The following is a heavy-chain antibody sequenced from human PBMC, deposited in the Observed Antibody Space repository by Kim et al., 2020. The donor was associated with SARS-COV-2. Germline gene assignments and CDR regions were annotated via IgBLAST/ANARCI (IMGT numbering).Heavy chain of an antibody. CDR2: INPSGGST. Sequence: ASVKVSCKASGYTFTSYYMHWVRQAPGQGLEWMGIINPSGGSTSYAQKFQGRVTMTRDTSTSTVYMELSSLRSEDTAVYYCARETFLSRYYYYGMDVWGQGTTVTVSS. J-gene: IGHJ6*02. CDR1: GYTFTSYY. D-gene: IGHD2-2*01. CDR3: ARETFLSRYYYYGMDV. V-gene: IGHV1-46*01.